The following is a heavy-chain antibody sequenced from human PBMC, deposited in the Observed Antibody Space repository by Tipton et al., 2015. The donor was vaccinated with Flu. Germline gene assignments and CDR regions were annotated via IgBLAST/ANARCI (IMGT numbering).Heavy chain of an antibody. D-gene: IGHD6-19*01. V-gene: IGHV3-48*03. CDR2: ISSSGSTI. CDR1: GFTFSSYE. CDR3: ARVSGYSSGLGY. J-gene: IGHJ4*02. Sequence: SLRLSCAASGFTFSSYEMNWVRQAPGKGLEWVSYISSSGSTIYYADSVKGRFTISRDNAKNSLYLQMNSLRAEDTAVYYRARVSGYSSGLGYWGQGTLVTVSS.